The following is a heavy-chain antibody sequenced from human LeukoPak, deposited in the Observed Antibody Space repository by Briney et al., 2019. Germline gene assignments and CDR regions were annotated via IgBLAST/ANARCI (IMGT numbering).Heavy chain of an antibody. CDR1: GFTFSSYE. Sequence: GGSLRLSCAASGFTFSSYEMNWVRQAPGKGLEWVSSISSSSSYIYYADSVKGRFTISRDNAKNSLYLQMNSLRAEDTAVYYCARVGGQWPLYYFDYWGQGTLVTVSS. CDR3: ARVGGQWPLYYFDY. V-gene: IGHV3-21*01. D-gene: IGHD6-19*01. J-gene: IGHJ4*02. CDR2: ISSSSSYI.